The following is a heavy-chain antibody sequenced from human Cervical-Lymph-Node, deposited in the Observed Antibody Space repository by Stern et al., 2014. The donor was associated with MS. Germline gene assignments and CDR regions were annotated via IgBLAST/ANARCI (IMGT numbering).Heavy chain of an antibody. CDR3: ATHRGRVTYYYGMDV. J-gene: IGHJ6*02. CDR1: GYTLSEIS. CDR2: FDPEHGET. Sequence: EQLVESGAEVKKPGASVKVSCKVSGYTLSEISMHWVRQAPGKGIEWIGGFDPEHGETRYAQKFQGRVTMAEDRSTDTAYMELSSLRSEDTAVYYCATHRGRVTYYYGMDVWGQGTTVTVSS. V-gene: IGHV1-24*01. D-gene: IGHD2-21*02.